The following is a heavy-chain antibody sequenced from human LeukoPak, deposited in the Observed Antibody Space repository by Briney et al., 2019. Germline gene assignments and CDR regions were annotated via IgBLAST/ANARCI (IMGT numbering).Heavy chain of an antibody. CDR3: ARVEMATLDY. V-gene: IGHV4-34*01. CDR2: INHSGST. D-gene: IGHD5-24*01. CDR1: GGSFSDYY. Sequence: PSETLSLTCAVYGGSFSDYYWSWIRQPPGKGLEWIGEINHSGSTNYNPSLKSRVTISVDTSKNQFSLKLSSVTAADTAVYYCARVEMATLDYWGQGTLVTVSS. J-gene: IGHJ4*02.